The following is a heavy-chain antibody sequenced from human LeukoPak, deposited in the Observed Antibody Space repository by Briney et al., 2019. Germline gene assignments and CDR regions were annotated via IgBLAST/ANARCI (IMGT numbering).Heavy chain of an antibody. CDR3: ARDPRFCSGTSCYPRWFDP. CDR2: IYYSGST. V-gene: IGHV4-39*07. Sequence: SETLSLTCTVSGGSISSSSYYWGWIRQPPGKGLEWIGSIYYSGSTYYNPPLKSRVTISVDTSKNQFSLKLSSVTAADTAVYYCARDPRFCSGTSCYPRWFDPWGQGTLVTVSS. D-gene: IGHD2-15*01. CDR1: GGSISSSSYY. J-gene: IGHJ5*02.